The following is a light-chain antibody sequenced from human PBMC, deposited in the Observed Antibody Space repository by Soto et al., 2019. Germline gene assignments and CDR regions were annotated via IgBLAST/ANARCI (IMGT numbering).Light chain of an antibody. CDR2: GAS. V-gene: IGKV3-20*01. CDR3: XXXXSXPPYT. Sequence: EIVLTQSPGTXSLSPGERATLSCRASQSVSSXFXAWYQQKPGQAPRLLIFGASSRASDIPDRFSGSGSGTDFTLTISRLEPEXXAXXXXXXXXSXPPYTFGQGTKLEIK. J-gene: IGKJ2*01. CDR1: QSVSSXF.